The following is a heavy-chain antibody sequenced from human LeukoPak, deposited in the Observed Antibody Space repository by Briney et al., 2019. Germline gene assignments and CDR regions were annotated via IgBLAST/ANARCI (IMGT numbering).Heavy chain of an antibody. CDR1: GGSFSGYY. Sequence: SETLSLTCAVYGGSFSGYYWSWIRQPPGKGLEWIGEINHSGSTNYNPSSKSRVTISVDTSKNQFSLKLSSVTAADTAVYYCARGPRRYCSSTSCYFSVLAWFDPWGQGTLVTVSS. V-gene: IGHV4-34*01. D-gene: IGHD2-2*01. CDR2: INHSGST. CDR3: ARGPRRYCSSTSCYFSVLAWFDP. J-gene: IGHJ5*02.